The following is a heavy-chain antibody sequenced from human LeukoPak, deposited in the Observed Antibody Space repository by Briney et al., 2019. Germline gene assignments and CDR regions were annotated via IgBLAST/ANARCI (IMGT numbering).Heavy chain of an antibody. Sequence: SETLSLTCAVYGGSFSGSYWSWIRQPPGKGLEWIGEINHSASTHYNPSLKSRVTISVDTSKNQFSLKLSSVTAADTAVHYCARHQQMSGIAAAGLGFAPWGQGTLVTVSS. CDR1: GGSFSGSY. CDR3: ARHQQMSGIAAAGLGFAP. V-gene: IGHV4-34*01. CDR2: INHSAST. D-gene: IGHD6-13*01. J-gene: IGHJ5*02.